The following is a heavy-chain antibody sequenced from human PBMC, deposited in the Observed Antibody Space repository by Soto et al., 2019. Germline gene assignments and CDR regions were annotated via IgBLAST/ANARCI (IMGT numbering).Heavy chain of an antibody. CDR2: INHSGRT. CDR1: GGSFSGYY. J-gene: IGHJ3*02. D-gene: IGHD6-13*01. Sequence: QVQLQQWGAGLLKPSETLSLTCAVYGGSFSGYYWNWIRQPPGKGLEWIGEINHSGRTKYNPSLKSRVTISVDTSKTQSSLKLSSVTAADTAVYYWARGVRNRSSWYKRKDAFDIWGQGTMVTVSS. CDR3: ARGVRNRSSWYKRKDAFDI. V-gene: IGHV4-34*01.